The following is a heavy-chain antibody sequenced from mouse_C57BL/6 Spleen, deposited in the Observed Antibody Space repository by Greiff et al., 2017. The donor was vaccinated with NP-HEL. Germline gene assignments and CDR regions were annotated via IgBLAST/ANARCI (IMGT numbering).Heavy chain of an antibody. CDR1: GYTFTSYW. J-gene: IGHJ4*01. V-gene: IGHV1-59*01. CDR2: IDPSDSYT. CDR3: ARSVATVVAGMDY. D-gene: IGHD1-1*01. Sequence: VQLQQPGAELVRPGTSVKLSCKASGYTFTSYWMHWVKQRPGQGLEWIGVIDPSDSYTNYNQKFKGKATLTVDTSSSTAYMQLSSLTSEDSAVYYCARSVATVVAGMDYWGQGTSVTVSS.